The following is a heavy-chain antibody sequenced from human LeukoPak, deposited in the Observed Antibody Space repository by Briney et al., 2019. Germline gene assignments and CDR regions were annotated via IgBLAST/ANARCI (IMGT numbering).Heavy chain of an antibody. CDR1: EFGFSSST. J-gene: IGHJ1*01. CDR3: VVGGAGGGYFPN. CDR2: MKEDGSDE. Sequence: LGGSLRLSCAAHEFGFSSSTMSWVRQAAGKGLEWVAKMKEDGSDEEYVDAVKGRFTISRDNAKNSLYLQMNSLRPEDTAVYFCVVGGAGGGYFPNWGQGSLVIVSS. V-gene: IGHV3-7*01. D-gene: IGHD3-16*01.